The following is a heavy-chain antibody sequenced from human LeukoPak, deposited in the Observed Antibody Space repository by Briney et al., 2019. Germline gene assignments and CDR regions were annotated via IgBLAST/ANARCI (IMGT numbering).Heavy chain of an antibody. Sequence: GGSLRLYCAASGFTFSSYAMSWVRQAPGKGPEWVSAISGSGGSTYYADSVKGRFTISRDNSKNTLYLQMNSLRAEDTAVYYCARHYDYDSSGYNPYWGQGTLVTVSS. CDR1: GFTFSSYA. J-gene: IGHJ4*02. V-gene: IGHV3-23*01. CDR3: ARHYDYDSSGYNPY. D-gene: IGHD3-22*01. CDR2: ISGSGGST.